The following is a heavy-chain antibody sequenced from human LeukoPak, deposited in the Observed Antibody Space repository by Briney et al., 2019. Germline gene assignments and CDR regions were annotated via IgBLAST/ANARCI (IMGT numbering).Heavy chain of an antibody. J-gene: IGHJ4*02. Sequence: GGSLRLSCSASGFTFSSYAMHWVRQAPGKGLEHVSAISNNGDGTYYADSVKGRFTISRDNSKTTLYLQMSSLRAEDTAVYYCGRDGGYYFDYWGQGTLVTVSS. CDR1: GFTFSSYA. CDR2: ISNNGDGT. CDR3: GRDGGYYFDY. D-gene: IGHD1-14*01. V-gene: IGHV3-64D*06.